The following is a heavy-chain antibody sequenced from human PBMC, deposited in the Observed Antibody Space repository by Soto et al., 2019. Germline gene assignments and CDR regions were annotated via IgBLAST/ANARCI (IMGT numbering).Heavy chain of an antibody. D-gene: IGHD2-2*01. CDR3: ARNTDCSSTSCYRRYYGMDV. Sequence: ASVKVSCKASGGTFSSYAISWVRQAPGQGLEWMGGIIPIFGTANYAQKFQGRVTITADESTSTAYMELSSLRSEDTAVYYCARNTDCSSTSCYRRYYGMDVWGQGTTVTVSS. CDR1: GGTFSSYA. CDR2: IIPIFGTA. J-gene: IGHJ6*02. V-gene: IGHV1-69*13.